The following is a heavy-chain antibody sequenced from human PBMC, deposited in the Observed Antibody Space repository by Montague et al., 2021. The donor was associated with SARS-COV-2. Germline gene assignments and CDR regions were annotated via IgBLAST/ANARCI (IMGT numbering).Heavy chain of an antibody. D-gene: IGHD6-19*01. V-gene: IGHV4-4*02. Sequence: SETRSLTCVVSGGSISSINWWSWVRQPPGKGLEWMGEIYHSGSTNYNPSLKSRVIISVDKSKNQFSLKLSSVIAADTAVYYCARTGYSSGWHSFDYWGQGTLVTVSS. J-gene: IGHJ4*02. CDR2: IYHSGST. CDR3: ARTGYSSGWHSFDY. CDR1: GGSISSINW.